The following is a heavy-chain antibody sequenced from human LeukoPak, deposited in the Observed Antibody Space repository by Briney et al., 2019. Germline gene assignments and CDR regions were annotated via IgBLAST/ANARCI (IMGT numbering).Heavy chain of an antibody. CDR2: IYYSGTT. Sequence: SETLSLTCTVSGGSVNSGNYYWSWIRQPPGKGLEWIGYIYYSGTTNYNPSLKSRVTISADASKNQFSLRLRSVTAADTAVYYCARGTGSYYDYWGQGTLVTASS. CDR3: ARGTGSYYDY. D-gene: IGHD3/OR15-3a*01. CDR1: GGSVNSGNYY. V-gene: IGHV4-61*01. J-gene: IGHJ4*02.